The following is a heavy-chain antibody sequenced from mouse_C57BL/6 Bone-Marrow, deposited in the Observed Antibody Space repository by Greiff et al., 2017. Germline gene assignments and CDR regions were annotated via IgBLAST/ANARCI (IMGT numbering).Heavy chain of an antibody. Sequence: QVQLQQSGAELARPGASVKLSCKASGYTFTSYGISWVKQRTGQGLEWIGEIYPRSGNTYYTEKFKGKATLTADKSSSTAYMELRSLTSDDSAVYFCARFYYGYDGWFAYWGQGTLVTVSA. CDR1: GYTFTSYG. D-gene: IGHD2-2*01. V-gene: IGHV1-81*01. CDR2: IYPRSGNT. CDR3: ARFYYGYDGWFAY. J-gene: IGHJ3*01.